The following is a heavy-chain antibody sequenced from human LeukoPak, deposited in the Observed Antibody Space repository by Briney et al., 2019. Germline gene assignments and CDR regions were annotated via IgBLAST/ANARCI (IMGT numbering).Heavy chain of an antibody. Sequence: GGSLRLSCAASGFTFSNYAMSWVRQAPGKGLEWVSGISGSDGTTYYADSVKGRFTISRDNSKNTLYLQMNGLRAEDTAVYYCAKYSHDSSGSYDYWGQGTLVTVSS. CDR2: ISGSDGTT. J-gene: IGHJ4*02. CDR1: GFTFSNYA. D-gene: IGHD3-22*01. V-gene: IGHV3-23*01. CDR3: AKYSHDSSGSYDY.